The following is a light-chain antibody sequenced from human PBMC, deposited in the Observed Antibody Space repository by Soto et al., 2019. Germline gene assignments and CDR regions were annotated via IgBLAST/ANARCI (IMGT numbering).Light chain of an antibody. CDR3: QQYNNWPWT. J-gene: IGKJ1*01. Sequence: EIVIKHSPGTLYVSQWKRPPHCGRASQSVSILLAWYQQKPGQAPRLLIHGATTRATGIPARFSGSGSGTEFTLTISTLQSEDFAVYYCQQYNNWPWTFGQGSKADI. V-gene: IGKV3-15*01. CDR1: QSVSIL. CDR2: GAT.